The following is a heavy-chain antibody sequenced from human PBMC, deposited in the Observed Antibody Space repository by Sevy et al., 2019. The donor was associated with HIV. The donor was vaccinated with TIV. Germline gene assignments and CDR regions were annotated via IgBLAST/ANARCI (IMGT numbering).Heavy chain of an antibody. CDR1: GFTFRTYA. J-gene: IGHJ4*02. Sequence: GGSLRLSCKPSGFTFRTYAMTWVRQAPGKGLEWVSVMSGSGGDTYYADSVKGRFTISRDNSNNTLYLQMNSLRAEDKAVYYCAKDRVSGTYYTGDFDYWGQGTLVTVSS. CDR2: MSGSGGDT. D-gene: IGHD3-10*01. V-gene: IGHV3-23*01. CDR3: AKDRVSGTYYTGDFDY.